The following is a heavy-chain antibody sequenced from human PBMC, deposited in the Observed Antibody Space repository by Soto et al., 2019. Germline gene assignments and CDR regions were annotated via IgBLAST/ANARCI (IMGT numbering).Heavy chain of an antibody. CDR3: VKDGSSGWPYYYGMDV. J-gene: IGHJ6*02. CDR2: ISYDGRNK. D-gene: IGHD6-19*01. CDR1: GFTFSSYG. Sequence: QPVGSLRLSCAASGFTFSSYGMHWVRQAPGKGLEWVAVISYDGRNKYYADSVKGRFTISRDNSKNTLYLQMSSLRPEDTAVYYCVKDGSSGWPYYYGMDVWGQGTTVTVSS. V-gene: IGHV3-30*18.